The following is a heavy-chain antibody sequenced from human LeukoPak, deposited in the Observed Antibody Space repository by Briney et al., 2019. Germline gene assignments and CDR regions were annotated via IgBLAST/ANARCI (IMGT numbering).Heavy chain of an antibody. V-gene: IGHV5-51*01. CDR2: IYPGDSDT. D-gene: IGHD3-10*01. CDR3: ARPRITESAEYFQH. Sequence: GESLKISCKGSGYSFTSYWIGWVRQMPGKGLEWMVIIYPGDSDTRYSPSFQGQVTISADKSISTAYLQWGSLKASDTAMYYCARPRITESAEYFQHWGQGTLVTVSS. CDR1: GYSFTSYW. J-gene: IGHJ1*01.